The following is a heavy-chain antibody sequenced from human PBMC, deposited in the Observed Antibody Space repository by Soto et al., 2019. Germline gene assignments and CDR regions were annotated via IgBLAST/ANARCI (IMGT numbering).Heavy chain of an antibody. J-gene: IGHJ6*02. V-gene: IGHV3-48*01. CDR1: GFTFSSYS. CDR2: ISSSSSTI. CDR3: ARDRTAMASLYYYYYYGMDV. Sequence: GGSLRLSCAASGFTFSSYSMNWVRQAPGKGLEWVSYISSSSSTIYYADSVKGRFTISRDNAKNSLYLQMNSLRSDDTAVYYCARDRTAMASLYYYYYYGMDVWGQGTTVTVSS. D-gene: IGHD5-18*01.